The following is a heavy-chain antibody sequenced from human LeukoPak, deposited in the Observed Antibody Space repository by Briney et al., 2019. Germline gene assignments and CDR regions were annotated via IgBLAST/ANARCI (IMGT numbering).Heavy chain of an antibody. Sequence: GGSLRLSCAASGFTFSSYWMSWVRQAPGKGLEWVANIKQDGSEKYYVDSVKGRFTISRDNAKNSLYLQVNSLRAEDTAVYYCARDSWDIVVVPAAMDYWGQGTLVTVSS. D-gene: IGHD2-2*01. CDR3: ARDSWDIVVVPAAMDY. V-gene: IGHV3-7*01. CDR2: IKQDGSEK. CDR1: GFTFSSYW. J-gene: IGHJ4*02.